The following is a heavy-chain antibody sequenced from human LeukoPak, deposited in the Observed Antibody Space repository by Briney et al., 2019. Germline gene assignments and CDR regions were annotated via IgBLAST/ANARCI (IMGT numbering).Heavy chain of an antibody. CDR3: ARRVGGYYYYFDY. CDR1: GYSFTSYW. Sequence: GGSLKISCKGSGYSFTSYWISWVRQMPGKGLEWMGRIDPSDSYTNYSPSFQGHVTISADKSISTAYLQWSSLKASDTAMYYRARRVGGYYYYFDYWGQGTLVTVSS. V-gene: IGHV5-10-1*01. D-gene: IGHD2/OR15-2a*01. J-gene: IGHJ4*02. CDR2: IDPSDSYT.